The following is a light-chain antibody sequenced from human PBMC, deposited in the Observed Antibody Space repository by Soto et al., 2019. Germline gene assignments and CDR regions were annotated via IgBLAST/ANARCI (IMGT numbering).Light chain of an antibody. CDR3: AAWDDSLDGYV. V-gene: IGLV1-44*01. CDR1: RSNIGSNN. Sequence: QSVLTQPPSASGIPGQRVTISCSGSRSNIGSNNVNWYQQLPGTAPRLLTFNNHLRPSGVPDRFPGSKSGTSASLAISGLQSEDEGDYYCAAWDDSLDGYVFGTGTKVTVL. J-gene: IGLJ1*01. CDR2: NNH.